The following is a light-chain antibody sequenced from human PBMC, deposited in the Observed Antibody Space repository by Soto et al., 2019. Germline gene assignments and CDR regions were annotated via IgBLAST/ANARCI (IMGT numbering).Light chain of an antibody. V-gene: IGLV2-14*03. J-gene: IGLJ2*01. CDR3: NSYTSSSTVV. Sequence: QSALTQPASVSGFPGQSITISCTGTSSDVGGHNYVSWYQQHPGKAPKLMIYDVNNRPSGVSNRFSGSKSGNTASLTISRLQAEDEADYYCNSYTSSSTVVFGGGTKLTVL. CDR1: SSDVGGHNY. CDR2: DVN.